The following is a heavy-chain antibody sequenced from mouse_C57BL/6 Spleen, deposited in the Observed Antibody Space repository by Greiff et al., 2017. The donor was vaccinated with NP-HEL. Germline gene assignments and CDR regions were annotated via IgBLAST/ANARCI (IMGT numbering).Heavy chain of an antibody. CDR2: INPNNGGT. V-gene: IGHV1-26*01. CDR1: GYTFTDYY. CDR3: ARLNYGSSLQAMDY. J-gene: IGHJ4*01. Sequence: VQLHQSGPELVKPGASVKISCKASGYTFTDYYMNWVKQSHGKSLEWIGDINPNNGGTSYNQKFKGKATLTVDKSSSTAYMELRSLTSEDSAVYYCARLNYGSSLQAMDYWGQGTSVTVSS. D-gene: IGHD1-1*01.